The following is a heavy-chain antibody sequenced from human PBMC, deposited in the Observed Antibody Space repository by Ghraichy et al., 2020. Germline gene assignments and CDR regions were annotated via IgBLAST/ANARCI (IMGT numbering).Heavy chain of an antibody. V-gene: IGHV4-39*01. CDR1: GGSISSSTYY. D-gene: IGHD5-12*01. CDR2: IYYSGST. Sequence: GSLSLTCTVSGGSISSSTYYWGWIRQPPGKGLEWIGSIYYSGSTYYNPSLKSRVPISVDRSKNQFSLKVSSVTAADTAVYYCARHVGGYQQNYSYFYYMDVWGKGTTVTVSS. J-gene: IGHJ6*03. CDR3: ARHVGGYQQNYSYFYYMDV.